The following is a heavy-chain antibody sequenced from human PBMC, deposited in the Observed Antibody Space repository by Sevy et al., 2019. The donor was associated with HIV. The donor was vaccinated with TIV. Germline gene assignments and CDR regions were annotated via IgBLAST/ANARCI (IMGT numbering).Heavy chain of an antibody. V-gene: IGHV1-24*01. J-gene: IGHJ4*01. Sequence: ASVKVSCKVSGYTLTQLSMHWVRQAPGKGLEWMGSFDPEDGETIYAQKFQGRVTMTEDTSTDTAYMELSSLKSEDTAVFYCAITKDYYDSSGYPFDYWGHGTLVTVSS. CDR1: GYTLTQLS. CDR3: AITKDYYDSSGYPFDY. CDR2: FDPEDGET. D-gene: IGHD3-22*01.